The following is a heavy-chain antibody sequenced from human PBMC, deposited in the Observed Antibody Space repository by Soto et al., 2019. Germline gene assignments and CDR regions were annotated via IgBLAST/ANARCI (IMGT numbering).Heavy chain of an antibody. Sequence: PGGSLRLSCAASGFTFSSYAMSWVRQAPGKGLEWVSAISGSGGSTYYADSVKGRFTISRDNSKNTLYLQMNSLRAEDTAVYYCAKDLFSDIVATIFDYWGQGTLVTVSS. CDR1: GFTFSSYA. CDR2: ISGSGGST. D-gene: IGHD5-12*01. V-gene: IGHV3-23*01. J-gene: IGHJ4*02. CDR3: AKDLFSDIVATIFDY.